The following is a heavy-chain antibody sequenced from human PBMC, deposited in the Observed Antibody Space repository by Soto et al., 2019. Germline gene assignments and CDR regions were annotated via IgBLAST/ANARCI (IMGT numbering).Heavy chain of an antibody. D-gene: IGHD6-13*01. Sequence: ESGGGLVQPGESLRLSCAASGFTFSSSAMSWVRQAPGKGLEWVSTLGGSGGTYYADSVKGRFTISRDNSNNALYLQMHSLRAGDTAVYYCAKGILVKPPGTRAFDIWGQGTMVIVSS. J-gene: IGHJ3*02. CDR3: AKGILVKPPGTRAFDI. CDR2: LGGSGGT. V-gene: IGHV3-23*01. CDR1: GFTFSSSA.